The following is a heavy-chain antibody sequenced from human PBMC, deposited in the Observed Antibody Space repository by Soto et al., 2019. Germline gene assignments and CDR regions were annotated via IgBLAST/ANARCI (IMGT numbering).Heavy chain of an antibody. J-gene: IGHJ4*02. Sequence: PWWSLRLSCLAPVFNFKKFAMAWFRQAAGEGLEWVSGISCCGGSASYADSVKGRFSIARDDSKNTVSLQLNSLRVEDTAQYYCAKADGQQWLIPHLDNWGQGTLVTVSS. D-gene: IGHD6-19*01. CDR1: VFNFKKFA. CDR2: ISCCGGSA. V-gene: IGHV3-23*01. CDR3: AKADGQQWLIPHLDN.